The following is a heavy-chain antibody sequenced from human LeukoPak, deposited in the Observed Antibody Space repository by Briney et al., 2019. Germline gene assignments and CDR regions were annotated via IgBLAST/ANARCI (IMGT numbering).Heavy chain of an antibody. CDR1: GFTFSSYE. V-gene: IGHV3-48*03. J-gene: IGHJ4*02. D-gene: IGHD6-19*01. CDR3: ASLGEQWLVQYLNY. CDR2: ISSSGSTI. Sequence: GGSLRLSCAASGFTFSSYEMNWVRQAPGKGLEWVSYISSSGSTIYYADSVKGRFTISRDNAKNSLYLQMNSLRAEDTAVYYCASLGEQWLVQYLNYWGRGTLVTVSS.